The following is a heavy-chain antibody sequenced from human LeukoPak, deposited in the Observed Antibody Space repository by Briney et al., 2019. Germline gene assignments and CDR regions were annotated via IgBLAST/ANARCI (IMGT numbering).Heavy chain of an antibody. D-gene: IGHD3-10*01. CDR1: GGTFSSYA. CDR2: IIPIFGTA. Sequence: SVKVSCKASGGTFSSYAISWVRQAPGQGLEWMGGIIPIFGTANYAQKFQGSVTITADESTSTAYMELSSLRSEDTAVYYCARGYLKWFGELLGNWFDPWGQGTLVTVSS. V-gene: IGHV1-69*13. J-gene: IGHJ5*02. CDR3: ARGYLKWFGELLGNWFDP.